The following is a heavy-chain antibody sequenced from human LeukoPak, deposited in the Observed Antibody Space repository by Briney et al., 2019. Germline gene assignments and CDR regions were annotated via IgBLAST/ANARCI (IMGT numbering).Heavy chain of an antibody. CDR2: IIPIFGAP. J-gene: IGHJ5*02. Sequence: SVKVSCKASGGTFSSYAISWVRQAPGQGLEWMGGIIPIFGAPNYAQKFQGRVTITAGESTSTAYMELSSLRSEDTAVYYCARCYDLWSGYYRWLDPWGQGTLVTVSS. CDR3: ARCYDLWSGYYRWLDP. CDR1: GGTFSSYA. D-gene: IGHD3-3*01. V-gene: IGHV1-69*13.